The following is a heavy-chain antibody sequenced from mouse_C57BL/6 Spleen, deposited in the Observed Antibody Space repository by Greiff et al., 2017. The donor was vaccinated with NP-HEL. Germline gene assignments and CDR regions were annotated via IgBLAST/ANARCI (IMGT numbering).Heavy chain of an antibody. V-gene: IGHV1-64*01. CDR3: ARSGGSSAWFAY. Sequence: QVQLQQSGAELVKPGASVKLSCKASGYTFTSYWMHWVKQRPGQGLEWIGMIHPNSGSTNYNEKFKSKATLTVDKSSSTAYMQLSSLTSEDSAVYYCARSGGSSAWFAYWGQGTLVTVSA. CDR2: IHPNSGST. J-gene: IGHJ3*01. D-gene: IGHD1-1*01. CDR1: GYTFTSYW.